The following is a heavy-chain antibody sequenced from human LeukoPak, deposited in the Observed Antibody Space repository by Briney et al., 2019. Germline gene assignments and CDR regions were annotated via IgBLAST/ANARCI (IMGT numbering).Heavy chain of an antibody. CDR2: IYTSGST. V-gene: IGHV4-4*07. CDR1: GGSISSYY. D-gene: IGHD6-19*01. CDR3: ARATIAVAGFPFDY. J-gene: IGHJ4*02. Sequence: PSETLSLTCTVSGGSISSYYWSWIRQPAGKGLEWIGRIYTSGSTNYNPSLKGRVTISVDKSKNQFSLKLSSVTAADTAVYYCARATIAVAGFPFDYWGQGTLVTVSS.